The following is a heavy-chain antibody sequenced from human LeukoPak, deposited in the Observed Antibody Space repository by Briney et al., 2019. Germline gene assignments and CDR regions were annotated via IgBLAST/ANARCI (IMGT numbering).Heavy chain of an antibody. CDR2: FDPEDGEA. V-gene: IGHV1-24*01. J-gene: IGHJ5*02. CDR1: GYTLTELP. D-gene: IGHD5-12*01. Sequence: ASVKVSCKVSGYTLTELPMHWVRQAPGKGLEWMGGFDPEDGEAIYAQKFQGRVTMTEDTSTDTAYMELSSLRSEDTAVYYCATVGIVATILWSRWFDPWGQGTLVTVSS. CDR3: ATVGIVATILWSRWFDP.